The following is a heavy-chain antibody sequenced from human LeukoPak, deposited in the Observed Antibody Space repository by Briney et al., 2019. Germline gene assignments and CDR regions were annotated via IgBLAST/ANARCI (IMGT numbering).Heavy chain of an antibody. CDR2: IYPGDSDT. Sequence: RGESLKISCKGSGYTFTSYWIGWVRQMPGKGLEWMGIIYPGDSDTRYSPSFQGQVTLSADRSISTAYLQWSTLKASDTAIYYCARWRSSWYFDLWGRGTLVSVSS. V-gene: IGHV5-51*01. D-gene: IGHD6-13*01. J-gene: IGHJ2*01. CDR3: ARWRSSWYFDL. CDR1: GYTFTSYW.